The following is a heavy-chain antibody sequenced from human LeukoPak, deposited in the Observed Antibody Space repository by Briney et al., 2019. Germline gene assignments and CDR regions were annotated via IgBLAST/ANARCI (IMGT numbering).Heavy chain of an antibody. CDR3: ARRRYSSSWYSAFDI. Sequence: SETLSLTCTVSGGSISSYYWSWIRQPPGKGLEWIGYIYYSGSTNYNPSLKSRVTISVDTSKNQFSLKLSSVTAADTAVYYCARRRYSSSWYSAFDIWGQGTMVIVSS. D-gene: IGHD6-13*01. CDR2: IYYSGST. J-gene: IGHJ3*02. CDR1: GGSISSYY. V-gene: IGHV4-59*12.